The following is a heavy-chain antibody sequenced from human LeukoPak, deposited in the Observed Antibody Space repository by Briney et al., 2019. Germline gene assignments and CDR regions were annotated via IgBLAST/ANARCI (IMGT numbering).Heavy chain of an antibody. V-gene: IGHV4-4*09. D-gene: IGHD2-8*01. CDR1: GGSISSYY. CDR2: IYTSGST. J-gene: IGHJ4*02. Sequence: SETLSLTCTVSGGSISSYYWSWIRQPPGKGLEWIGYIYTSGSTNYNPSLKSRVTISVDTSKNQFSLKLSSVTAADTAVYYCARLGSGLYCTNGVCEHDYWGQGTLVTASS. CDR3: ARLGSGLYCTNGVCEHDY.